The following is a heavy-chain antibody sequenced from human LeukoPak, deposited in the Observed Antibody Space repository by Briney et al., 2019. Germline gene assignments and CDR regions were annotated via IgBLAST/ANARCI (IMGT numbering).Heavy chain of an antibody. CDR1: GFTFDDYA. J-gene: IGHJ4*02. D-gene: IGHD3-22*01. V-gene: IGHV3-9*03. Sequence: GGSLRLSCAASGFTFDDYAMHWVRHAPGKGMEWDSGIRWNSGSIGYANSVKGRFTISRDNAKNSLYLQMNGLRAEDMALYYCAKGVTPHYESYFDYWGQGTLVTVSS. CDR3: AKGVTPHYESYFDY. CDR2: IRWNSGSI.